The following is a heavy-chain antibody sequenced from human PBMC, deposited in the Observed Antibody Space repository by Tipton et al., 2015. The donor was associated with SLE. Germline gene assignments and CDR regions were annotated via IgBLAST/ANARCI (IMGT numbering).Heavy chain of an antibody. V-gene: IGHV3-53*01. J-gene: IGHJ6*03. CDR3: LRLNSVTAADTAVYYCARGVAGYYFFCYMDV. CDR1: GFSVNTIY. Sequence: SLRLSCAASGFSVNTIYMTWVRQAPGEGLEWVSCIYRDGTTYYRDSVKGRFAISRDTVYNPSLKGRVSFSLDTSNNQFSLRLNSVTAADTAVYYCARGVAGYYFFCYMDVWGKGTTVTVSS. CDR2: IYRDGTT. D-gene: IGHD3-9*01.